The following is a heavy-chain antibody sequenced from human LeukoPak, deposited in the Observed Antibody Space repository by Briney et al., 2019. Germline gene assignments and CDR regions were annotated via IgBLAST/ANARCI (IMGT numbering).Heavy chain of an antibody. D-gene: IGHD3-10*01. Sequence: ASVKVSCKASGYTFTSYDINWVRQATGQGLEWMGWMNPNSGNTGYAQRFQGRLTITRDTSASTAYMELSGLRSEDTAMYYCARPSLWFGELSTFDFWGQGTLVTVSS. CDR2: MNPNSGNT. V-gene: IGHV1-8*01. CDR1: GYTFTSYD. J-gene: IGHJ4*02. CDR3: ARPSLWFGELSTFDF.